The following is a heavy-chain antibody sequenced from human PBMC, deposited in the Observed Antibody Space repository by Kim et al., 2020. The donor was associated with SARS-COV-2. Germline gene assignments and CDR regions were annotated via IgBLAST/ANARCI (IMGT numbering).Heavy chain of an antibody. V-gene: IGHV4-39*01. CDR3: ARHREYCGGDCYLYYFDY. J-gene: IGHJ4*02. Sequence: SETLSLTCTVSGGSISSSSYYWGWIRQPPGKGLEWIGSIYYSGSTYYNPSLKSRVTISVDTSKNQFSLKLSSVTAADTAVYYCARHREYCGGDCYLYYFDYWGQRTLVPVSA. CDR2: IYYSGST. D-gene: IGHD2-21*01. CDR1: GGSISSSSYY.